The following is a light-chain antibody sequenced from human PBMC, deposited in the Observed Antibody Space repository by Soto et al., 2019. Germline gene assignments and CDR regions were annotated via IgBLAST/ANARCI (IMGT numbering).Light chain of an antibody. Sequence: AIQLTQSPSSLSASVGDRVTITCRASQDIRGALAWYQQKPGKPPKLLIFDVSSLQSGVPSRFSRSGSGTDFPLTISSLQPQDFATYYCHRFNTSPITLGQGTRLEIK. CDR2: DVS. J-gene: IGKJ5*01. CDR1: QDIRGA. V-gene: IGKV1-13*02. CDR3: HRFNTSPIT.